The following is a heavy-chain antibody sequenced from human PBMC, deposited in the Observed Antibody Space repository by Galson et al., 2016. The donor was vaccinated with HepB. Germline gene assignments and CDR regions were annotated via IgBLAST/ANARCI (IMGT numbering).Heavy chain of an antibody. D-gene: IGHD6-13*01. CDR1: GFIFSDYV. CDR3: AVGIPTAAIFFDY. Sequence: SLRLSCAASGFIFSDYVMSWVRQAPGKGLEWVSSFSESGHQTFYADSVKGRFTISRDNSKNTLSLQMNSLRAEDTAMYYCAVGIPTAAIFFDYWGQGTLVTVSS. J-gene: IGHJ4*02. V-gene: IGHV3-23*01. CDR2: FSESGHQT.